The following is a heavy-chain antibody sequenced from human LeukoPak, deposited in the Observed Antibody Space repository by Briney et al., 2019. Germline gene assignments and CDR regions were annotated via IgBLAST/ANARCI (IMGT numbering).Heavy chain of an antibody. CDR1: GFTFSSYG. V-gene: IGHV3-30*02. CDR2: IRYDGSNK. Sequence: GGSLRLSCAASGFTFSSYGMHWVRQAPGKGLEWVAFIRYDGSNKYYADSVKGRFTISRDNSKNTLYLQMNSLRAEDTAVYYCAKVSGPYSSSWYGGTFDYWGQGTLVTVSS. J-gene: IGHJ4*02. D-gene: IGHD6-13*01. CDR3: AKVSGPYSSSWYGGTFDY.